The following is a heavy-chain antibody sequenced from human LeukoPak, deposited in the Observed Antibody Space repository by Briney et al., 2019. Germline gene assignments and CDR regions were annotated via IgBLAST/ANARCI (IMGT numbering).Heavy chain of an antibody. D-gene: IGHD3-10*01. CDR3: ASAYGSGKSAFDI. Sequence: PSQTLSLTCAVSGGSISSGGYSWSWIRQPPGKGLEWIGYIYHSGSTYYNPSLKSRVTISVDRSKNQLSLKLSSVTAADTAVYYCASAYGSGKSAFDIWGQGTMVTVSS. J-gene: IGHJ3*02. CDR1: GGSISSGGYS. CDR2: IYHSGST. V-gene: IGHV4-30-2*01.